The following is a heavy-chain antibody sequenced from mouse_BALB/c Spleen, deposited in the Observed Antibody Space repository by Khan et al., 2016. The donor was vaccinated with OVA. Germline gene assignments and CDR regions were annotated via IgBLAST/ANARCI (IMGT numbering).Heavy chain of an antibody. J-gene: IGHJ1*01. CDR2: ISYIGST. Sequence: EVQLQESGPGLVKPSQSLSLTCTVTGYSITTDYAWNWIRQFPGNKLEWMGYISYIGSTSYHPSLKSRFSIIRDTSKNKFFLQLNSVTTEDTAAYCCARRYYYGHWYFDVWGAGTTVTVSS. D-gene: IGHD1-1*01. CDR3: ARRYYYGHWYFDV. CDR1: GYSITTDYA. V-gene: IGHV3-2*02.